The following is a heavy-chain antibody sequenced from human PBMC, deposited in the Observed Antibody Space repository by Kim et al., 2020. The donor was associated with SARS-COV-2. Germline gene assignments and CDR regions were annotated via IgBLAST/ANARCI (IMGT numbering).Heavy chain of an antibody. Sequence: GGSLRLSCAASGFIFSSYWMSWVRQVPGKGLEWVANIRQDGSEKYYVDSVKGRFTISRDNAKNSLYLQMNSLRAEDTAVYYCAREGVGYCSSTSCSFDY. V-gene: IGHV3-7*03. CDR1: GFIFSSYW. D-gene: IGHD2-2*01. CDR3: AREGVGYCSSTSCSFDY. J-gene: IGHJ4*01. CDR2: IRQDGSEK.